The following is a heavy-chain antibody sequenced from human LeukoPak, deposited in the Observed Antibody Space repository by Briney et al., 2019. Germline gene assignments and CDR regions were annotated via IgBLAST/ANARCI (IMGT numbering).Heavy chain of an antibody. J-gene: IGHJ4*02. CDR2: INHSGST. CDR1: GYSIGSGYY. Sequence: SETLSLTCTVSGYSIGSGYYWSWIRQPPGKGLEWIGEINHSGSTNYNPSLKSRVAISVDTSKNQFSLKLSSVTAADTAVYYCARRSARGYYGSGSLDYWGQGTLVTVSS. D-gene: IGHD3-10*01. V-gene: IGHV4-38-2*02. CDR3: ARRSARGYYGSGSLDY.